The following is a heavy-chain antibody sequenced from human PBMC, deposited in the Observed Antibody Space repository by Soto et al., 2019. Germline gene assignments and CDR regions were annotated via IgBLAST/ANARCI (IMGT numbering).Heavy chain of an antibody. CDR1: GYTFTSYA. D-gene: IGHD3-10*01. CDR2: INAGNGNT. J-gene: IGHJ4*02. Sequence: ASVKVSCKASGYTFTSYAMHWVRQAPGQRLEWMGWINAGNGNTKYSQKFQGRVTITRDTSASTAYMELSSLRSEDTAIYYCASSYGSGYRAFAYWGQGALVTVSS. CDR3: ASSYGSGYRAFAY. V-gene: IGHV1-3*01.